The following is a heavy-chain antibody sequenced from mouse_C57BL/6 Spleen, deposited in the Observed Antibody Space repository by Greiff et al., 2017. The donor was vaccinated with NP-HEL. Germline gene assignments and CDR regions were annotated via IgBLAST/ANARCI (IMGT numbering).Heavy chain of an antibody. CDR2: ISYDGSN. CDR3: ARDYSNVEGFAY. Sequence: EVQLQESGPGLVKPSQSLSLTCSVTGYSITSGYYWNWIRQFPGNKLEWMGYISYDGSNNYNPSLKNRISITRDTSKNQFFLKLNSVTTEDTATYYCARDYSNVEGFAYWGQGTLVTVSA. V-gene: IGHV3-6*01. J-gene: IGHJ3*01. D-gene: IGHD2-5*01. CDR1: GYSITSGYY.